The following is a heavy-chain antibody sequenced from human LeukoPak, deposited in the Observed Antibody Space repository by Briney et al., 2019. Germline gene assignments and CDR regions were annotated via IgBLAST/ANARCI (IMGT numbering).Heavy chain of an antibody. CDR1: GFTFSNAW. J-gene: IGHJ4*01. Sequence: PGGSLRLSCATSGFTFSNAWMSWVRQAPGKGLEWVGRIKSKSDGGTTDYTAPVKGRFTISRDDSKNTLHLQINSLKTEDTAVYYCSTDLAAMVRAIDYWGHGTLVTVSS. CDR3: STDLAAMVRAIDY. D-gene: IGHD5-18*01. CDR2: IKSKSDGGTT. V-gene: IGHV3-15*01.